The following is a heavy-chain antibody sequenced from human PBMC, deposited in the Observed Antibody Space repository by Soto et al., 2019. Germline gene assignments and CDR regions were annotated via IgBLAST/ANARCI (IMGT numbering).Heavy chain of an antibody. J-gene: IGHJ5*02. Sequence: EVQLLESGGGLVQPGGSLRLSCAASGITFSSNAMSWVRQAPGKGLEWVSSISASGTSTYYADSVKGRFTISRDISKKTQDLQMNSLRAEDTAVYYYAKLGDSTSWYWFDPWGQGTLVTVSS. D-gene: IGHD6-13*01. CDR2: ISASGTST. CDR3: AKLGDSTSWYWFDP. CDR1: GITFSSNA. V-gene: IGHV3-23*01.